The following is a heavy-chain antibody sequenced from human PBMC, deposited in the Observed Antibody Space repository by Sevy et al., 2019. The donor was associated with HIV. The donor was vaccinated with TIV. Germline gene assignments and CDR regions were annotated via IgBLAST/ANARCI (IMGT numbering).Heavy chain of an antibody. J-gene: IGHJ6*02. Sequence: GGSLRLSCAASGFTFSTYAMNWVRQAPGKGLEWVSAVSGSAGSTYYADSVKGRFTISRDNSKNTLYLQMNSLRAEDTAVYYCAKGDRTFYGMDVWGQGTMVTVSS. V-gene: IGHV3-23*01. D-gene: IGHD2-15*01. CDR3: AKGDRTFYGMDV. CDR2: VSGSAGST. CDR1: GFTFSTYA.